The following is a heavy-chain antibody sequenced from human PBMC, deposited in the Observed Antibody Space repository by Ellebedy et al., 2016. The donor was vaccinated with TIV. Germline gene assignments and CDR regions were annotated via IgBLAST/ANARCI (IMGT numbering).Heavy chain of an antibody. J-gene: IGHJ4*02. Sequence: ASVKVSCKASGYTFISYGISWVRQAPGQGLEWMGWISAYTGNTNYAQKLQGRVTMTTDTSTATAYMELRILRSDDTAVYYCARDQGMATITGGYWGQGTLVTVSS. CDR3: ARDQGMATITGGY. V-gene: IGHV1-18*04. CDR2: ISAYTGNT. CDR1: GYTFISYG. D-gene: IGHD5-24*01.